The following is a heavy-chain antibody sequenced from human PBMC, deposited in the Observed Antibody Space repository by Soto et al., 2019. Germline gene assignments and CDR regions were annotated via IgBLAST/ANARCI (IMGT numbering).Heavy chain of an antibody. J-gene: IGHJ4*02. CDR3: LIDLSYGAASD. CDR1: GYTFSTYG. CDR2: IWHDGSKQ. Sequence: QVQLVESGGGVVQPGSSLRLSCAASGYTFSTYGMHWVRQAAGKGLEWVADIWHDGSKQYYADPVKGRFTISRDDSVNTLYLLMDSLTAYYMSTYYCLIDLSYGAASDWGQGALVTVSS. V-gene: IGHV3-33*03. D-gene: IGHD3-10*01.